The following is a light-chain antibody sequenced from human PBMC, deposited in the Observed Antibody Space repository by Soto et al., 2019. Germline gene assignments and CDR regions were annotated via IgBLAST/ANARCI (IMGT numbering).Light chain of an antibody. J-gene: IGKJ1*01. Sequence: DIQITQSPSPLSASVGARVTITCRASQSLTGWLAWYQQKPGKAPNLLIYDVSTLDSGVPSRFSGSASGTEFTLTISSLESDDFATYYCQQYHRYSTFGQGTKVDI. V-gene: IGKV1-5*01. CDR2: DVS. CDR1: QSLTGW. CDR3: QQYHRYST.